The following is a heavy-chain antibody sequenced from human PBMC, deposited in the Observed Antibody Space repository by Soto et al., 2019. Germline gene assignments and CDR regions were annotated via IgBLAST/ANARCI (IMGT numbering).Heavy chain of an antibody. J-gene: IGHJ4*02. CDR2: IIPIFGTA. D-gene: IGHD3-22*01. CDR1: GGTFSSYA. CDR3: ARVSSEANYYDSSGSHV. Sequence: SVKVSCKASGGTFSSYAISWVRQAPGQGLEWMGGIIPIFGTANYAQKFQGRVTITADESTSTAYMELSSLRSEDTAVCYCARVSSEANYYDSSGSHVWGQGTLVTVSS. V-gene: IGHV1-69*13.